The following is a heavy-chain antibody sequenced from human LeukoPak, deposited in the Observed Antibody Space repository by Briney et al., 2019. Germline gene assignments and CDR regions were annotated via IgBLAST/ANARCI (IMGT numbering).Heavy chain of an antibody. Sequence: GRSLRLSCAASGFSFSTFGMHWVRQAPGKGLEWVALIWYDGSNKYYADSAKGRFTISRDNSKNTLYLQMNSLRAEDTAVYYCARGDETYYFDYWGQGTLVTVSS. V-gene: IGHV3-33*01. CDR1: GFSFSTFG. J-gene: IGHJ4*02. CDR2: IWYDGSNK. CDR3: ARGDETYYFDY.